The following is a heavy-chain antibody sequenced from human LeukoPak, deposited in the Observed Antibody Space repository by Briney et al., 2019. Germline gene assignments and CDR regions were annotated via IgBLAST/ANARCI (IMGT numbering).Heavy chain of an antibody. J-gene: IGHJ4*02. CDR3: ARDSGGAYYYDSSGYSPFDY. CDR2: IYYSGST. D-gene: IGHD3-22*01. Sequence: SEILSLTCTVSGGSISSYYWSWIRQPPGKGLEWIGYIYYSGSTNYNPSLKSRVTISVDTSKNQFSLKLSSVTAADTAVYYCARDSGGAYYYDSSGYSPFDYWGQGTLVTVSS. CDR1: GGSISSYY. V-gene: IGHV4-59*01.